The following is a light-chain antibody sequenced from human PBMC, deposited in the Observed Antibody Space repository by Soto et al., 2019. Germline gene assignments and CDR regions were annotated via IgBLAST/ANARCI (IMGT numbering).Light chain of an antibody. V-gene: IGLV2-23*02. CDR3: CAYAGNGACV. CDR2: EVN. J-gene: IGLJ3*02. CDR1: GCDVGNYDL. Sequence: QSALTQPASVSGSPGQSITISCAGSGCDVGNYDLLSWYQQSPGKAPKLIIFEVNRRPSGVSDRFSGSKSGNTASLTISGLQAEGECDCFCCAYAGNGACVFGGGTQLTVL.